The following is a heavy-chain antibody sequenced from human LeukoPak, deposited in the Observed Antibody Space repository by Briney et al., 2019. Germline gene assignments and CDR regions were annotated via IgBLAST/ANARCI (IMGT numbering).Heavy chain of an antibody. CDR1: GYSISSGYY. Sequence: TSVTLSLTCTVSGYSISSGYYWGWIRQPPGKGLEWIGSIYHSGSTYYNPSLKSRVTISVDTSKNQFSLKLSSVTAADTAVYYCARDYTFGGVIAPYYFDYWGQGTLVTVSS. J-gene: IGHJ4*02. CDR3: ARDYTFGGVIAPYYFDY. V-gene: IGHV4-38-2*02. D-gene: IGHD3-16*02. CDR2: IYHSGST.